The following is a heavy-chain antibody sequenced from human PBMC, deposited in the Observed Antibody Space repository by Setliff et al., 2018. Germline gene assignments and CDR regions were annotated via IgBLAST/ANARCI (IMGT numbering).Heavy chain of an antibody. CDR3: ARTNYYDSSTYFNWFEP. Sequence: SETLSLTCAVSGYSISSGYYWGWIRQPPGKGLEWIGSIYHSGSTYYNPSLKSRVTMSVDTSKNQFSLKLRSVTAADTAVYYCARTNYYDSSTYFNWFEPWGQGTLVNVSS. V-gene: IGHV4-38-2*01. J-gene: IGHJ5*02. CDR1: GYSISSGYY. D-gene: IGHD3-22*01. CDR2: IYHSGST.